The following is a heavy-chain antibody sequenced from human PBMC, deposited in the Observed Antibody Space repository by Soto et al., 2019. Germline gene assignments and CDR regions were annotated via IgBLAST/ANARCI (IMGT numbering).Heavy chain of an antibody. Sequence: ASVKVSCKTSGYTFTSNSMHWVRQAPGQRPERMGWTNVGNGNTKYSQKFQGRVTITRDTSASTAYMELSSLRSEDTALYYCAREALVGTTTRGFYYGMDVWGQGTTVTVSS. D-gene: IGHD1-26*01. J-gene: IGHJ6*02. CDR2: TNVGNGNT. V-gene: IGHV1-3*01. CDR1: GYTFTSNS. CDR3: AREALVGTTTRGFYYGMDV.